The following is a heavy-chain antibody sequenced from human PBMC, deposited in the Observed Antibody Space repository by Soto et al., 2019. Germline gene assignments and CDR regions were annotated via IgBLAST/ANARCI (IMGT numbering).Heavy chain of an antibody. CDR2: MYKSGST. V-gene: IGHV4-39*01. CDR1: GGSISSSSHY. J-gene: IGHJ4*02. CDR3: ARHVTVGGATGTDFDY. D-gene: IGHD1-26*01. Sequence: QLQLQESGPGLVKPSETLSLTCTVSGGSISSSSHYWGWIRQPPGKGLEWIGSMYKSGSTYYNPSVKGRVTISVDTSKNQFSLKLNSVTAADTAVYYCARHVTVGGATGTDFDYWGQGTLVIVSS.